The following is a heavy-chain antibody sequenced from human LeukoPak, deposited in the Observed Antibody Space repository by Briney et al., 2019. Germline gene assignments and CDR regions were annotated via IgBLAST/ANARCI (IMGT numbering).Heavy chain of an antibody. V-gene: IGHV3-30*02. CDR3: AKQYSSGWYLFDY. CDR1: TFSFSTYG. Sequence: GGSLRLSCAASTFSFSTYGMHWVRQAPGKGLEWVAFIQYDGSIKLYGDSVKGRFTISRDNSKNTLYLQMNSLRPEDTAVYYCAKQYSSGWYLFDYWGQGTLVTVSS. CDR2: IQYDGSIK. J-gene: IGHJ4*02. D-gene: IGHD6-19*01.